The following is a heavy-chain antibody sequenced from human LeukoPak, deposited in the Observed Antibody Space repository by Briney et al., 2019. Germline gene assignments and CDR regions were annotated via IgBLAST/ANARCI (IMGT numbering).Heavy chain of an antibody. J-gene: IGHJ4*02. CDR1: GGSISSGGYS. CDR2: IYHSGST. V-gene: IGHV4-30-2*02. Sequence: SETLSLTCAVSGGSISSGGYSWSWIRQPPGKGLEWIGYIYHSGSTYYNPSLQSRVTITVDTSRNQFSLNLRSLTAADTAVYYCARYMRASGTYDFDYWGQGTLVTVSS. CDR3: ARYMRASGTYDFDY. D-gene: IGHD3-3*01.